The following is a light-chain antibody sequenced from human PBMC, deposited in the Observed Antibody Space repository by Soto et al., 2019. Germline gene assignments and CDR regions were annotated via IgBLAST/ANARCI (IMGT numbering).Light chain of an antibody. CDR1: SSDVGGYNY. CDR3: QSYDNSLTEWV. J-gene: IGLJ3*02. V-gene: IGLV2-14*01. CDR2: EVS. Sequence: QSVLTQPASVSGSPGQSITISCTGTSSDVGGYNYVSWYQQHPGKAPKLMIYEVSNRPSGVSNRFSGSKSAISASLVITGLQADDEADYYCQSYDNSLTEWVFGGGTKLTVL.